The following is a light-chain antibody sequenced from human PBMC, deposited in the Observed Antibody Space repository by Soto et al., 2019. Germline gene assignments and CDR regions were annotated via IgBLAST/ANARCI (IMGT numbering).Light chain of an antibody. Sequence: ALTQPASVSGSPGQSITIYCTGTSSDVGGYNYVSWYQQHPGKAPKLMIYDVSNRPSGVSNRFSGSKSGNTASLTISGLQAEDEADYYCSSYTSSSKVFGTGTKVTVL. CDR3: SSYTSSSKV. V-gene: IGLV2-14*01. CDR1: SSDVGGYNY. J-gene: IGLJ1*01. CDR2: DVS.